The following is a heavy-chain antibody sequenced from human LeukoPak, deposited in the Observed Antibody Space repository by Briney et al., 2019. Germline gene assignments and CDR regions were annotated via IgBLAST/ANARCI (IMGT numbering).Heavy chain of an antibody. D-gene: IGHD3-3*01. Sequence: GGSLRLSCAASGFTFSSYSMTWVRQAPGKGLEWVSSISSSSSYIYYADSVKGRFTISRDNAKNLLYLQMNSLRADATALYYCATGFWSGYYPGVVGYWGQGTLVTVSS. CDR2: ISSSSSYI. CDR1: GFTFSSYS. V-gene: IGHV3-21*04. J-gene: IGHJ4*02. CDR3: ATGFWSGYYPGVVGY.